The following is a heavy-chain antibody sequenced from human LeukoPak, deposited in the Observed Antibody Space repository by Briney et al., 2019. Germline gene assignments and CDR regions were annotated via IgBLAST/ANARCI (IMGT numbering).Heavy chain of an antibody. CDR1: GGSISSSSYY. CDR3: ARHQYSGTVDY. CDR2: IYYSGST. Sequence: SETLSLTCTVSGGSISSSSYYWGWIRQPPGTGLEWIGNIYYSGSTYYNPSLKSRVTISVDASKNQFPLKLSSVTAADTAVYYCARHQYSGTVDYWGQGTLVTVSS. V-gene: IGHV4-39*01. D-gene: IGHD6-13*01. J-gene: IGHJ4*02.